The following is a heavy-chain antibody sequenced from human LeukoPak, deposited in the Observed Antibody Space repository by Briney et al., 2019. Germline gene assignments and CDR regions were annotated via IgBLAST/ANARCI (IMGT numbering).Heavy chain of an antibody. CDR1: GGSFSGYY. J-gene: IGHJ4*02. Sequence: SETLSLTCAVYGGSFSGYYWSWIRQPPGKGLEWIGEINHSGSTNYNPSLKSRVTISVDTSKNQFSLKLSSVTVADTAVYYCAREHGSGSVFDYWGQGTLVTVSS. CDR3: AREHGSGSVFDY. CDR2: INHSGST. V-gene: IGHV4-34*01. D-gene: IGHD3-10*01.